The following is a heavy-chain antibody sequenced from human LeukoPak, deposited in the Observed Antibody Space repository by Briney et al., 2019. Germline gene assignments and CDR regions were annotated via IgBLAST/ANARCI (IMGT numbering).Heavy chain of an antibody. J-gene: IGHJ4*02. Sequence: LETLSLTRTVSVYSLSIGYSWGWFRQPPGKGLDWIGRIYHSESTYYTPSLRSRVTISVDTSKNQLSLKLSSVTAADTAVYYCARHINDILTGYYYYFDYWGQGTLVTVSS. CDR2: IYHSEST. CDR3: ARHINDILTGYYYYFDY. D-gene: IGHD3-9*01. V-gene: IGHV4-38-2*02. CDR1: VYSLSIGYS.